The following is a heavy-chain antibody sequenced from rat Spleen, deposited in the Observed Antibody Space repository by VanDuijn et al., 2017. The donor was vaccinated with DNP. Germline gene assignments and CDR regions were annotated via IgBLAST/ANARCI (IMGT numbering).Heavy chain of an antibody. J-gene: IGHJ4*01. CDR2: ISYDGSST. CDR1: GFTFSNYD. D-gene: IGHD1-11*01. Sequence: EVQLVESGGGLVQPGRSMKLSCAASGFTFSNYDMAWVRQAPKKGLEWVATISYDGSSTYYRDSVKGRFTISRDNAKSTLYLQMDSLRSEDTATYYCTTDATEGPYYYAMDAWGQGTSVTVSS. CDR3: TTDATEGPYYYAMDA. V-gene: IGHV5-7*01.